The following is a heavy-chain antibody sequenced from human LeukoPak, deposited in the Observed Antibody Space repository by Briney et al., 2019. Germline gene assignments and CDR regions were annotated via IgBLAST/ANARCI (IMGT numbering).Heavy chain of an antibody. Sequence: SETLSLTYSVSGYSISTGYYWGWIRQPPGKGLEWIGSMYHSGNTNYNPSLKSRVTMSVDTSKNQFSLKLSSVTAADTAVYYCARGRGGDYDYWGQGTLVTVSS. CDR3: ARGRGGDYDY. J-gene: IGHJ4*02. CDR1: GYSISTGYY. V-gene: IGHV4-38-2*02. CDR2: MYHSGNT. D-gene: IGHD2-21*02.